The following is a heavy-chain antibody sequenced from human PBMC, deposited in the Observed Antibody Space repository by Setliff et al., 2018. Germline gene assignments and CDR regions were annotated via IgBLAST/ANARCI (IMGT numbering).Heavy chain of an antibody. CDR1: GFTFSTYA. V-gene: IGHV3-23*03. J-gene: IGHJ4*02. D-gene: IGHD1-7*01. CDR3: AKPQVELRWGFES. CDR2: IYSGDRNT. Sequence: GGSLRLSCAASGFTFSTYAMSWVRQAPEKGLEWVSTIYSGDRNTFYTDSVKGRFTIFRDGSQNTLYLQMNSLRVEDTAVYYCAKPQVELRWGFESWGQGTLVTVSS.